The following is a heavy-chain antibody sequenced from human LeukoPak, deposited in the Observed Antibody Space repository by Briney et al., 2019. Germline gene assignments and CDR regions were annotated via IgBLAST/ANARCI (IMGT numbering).Heavy chain of an antibody. CDR2: IHGSSSYT. CDR3: ASLTEDAYIWGNYRYIDF. J-gene: IGHJ4*02. CDR1: GFTFSGHY. Sequence: GGSLRLSCAASGFTFSGHYMIWIRQAPGKGLEWVSCIHGSSSYTRYADSVKGRFIISRDNAKNSLYMQMNSLRVEDTAVFYCASLTEDAYIWGNYRYIDFWGQRTLATVSS. D-gene: IGHD3-16*02. V-gene: IGHV3-11*06.